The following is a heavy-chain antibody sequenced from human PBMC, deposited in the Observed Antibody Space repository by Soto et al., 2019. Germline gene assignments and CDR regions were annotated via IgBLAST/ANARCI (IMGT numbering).Heavy chain of an antibody. CDR3: AREVSYQADTTPDAFDI. D-gene: IGHD1-26*01. V-gene: IGHV1-69*12. J-gene: IGHJ3*02. CDR2: IIPIFGTA. CDR1: GGTFSSYA. Sequence: QVQLVQSGAEVKKPGSSVKVSCKASGGTFSSYAISWVRQAPGQGLEWMGGIIPIFGTANYAQKFQGRVTITADESTSTAYMELNSLRSEDTAVYYCAREVSYQADTTPDAFDIWGQGTMVTVSS.